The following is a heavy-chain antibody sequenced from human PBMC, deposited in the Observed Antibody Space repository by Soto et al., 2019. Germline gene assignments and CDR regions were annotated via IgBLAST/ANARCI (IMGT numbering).Heavy chain of an antibody. J-gene: IGHJ4*02. CDR1: GFTFSSYG. CDR3: ARPSGYDLWGGGFDY. D-gene: IGHD5-12*01. V-gene: IGHV3-33*01. Sequence: QVQLVESGGGVVQPGRSLRLSCAASGFTFSSYGMHWVRQAPGKGLEWVAVIWYDGSNKYYADSVKGRFTISRDNSKNTLYLQRNSLRAEDTAVYYCARPSGYDLWGGGFDYWGQGTLVTVSS. CDR2: IWYDGSNK.